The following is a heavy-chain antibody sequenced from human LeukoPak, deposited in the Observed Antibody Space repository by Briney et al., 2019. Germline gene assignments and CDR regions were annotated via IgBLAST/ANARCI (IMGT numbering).Heavy chain of an antibody. CDR2: IYYSGST. CDR3: AKLVSTTAYYFDY. V-gene: IGHV4-59*01. Sequence: PSETLSLTCTVSGGSISSYYWSWIRQPPGKGLEWIGYIYYSGSTNYNPSLKSRVTISVDTSKNQISLKLSSLTAADTAVYYCAKLVSTTAYYFDYWGQGTLVTVSS. D-gene: IGHD4-17*01. J-gene: IGHJ4*02. CDR1: GGSISSYY.